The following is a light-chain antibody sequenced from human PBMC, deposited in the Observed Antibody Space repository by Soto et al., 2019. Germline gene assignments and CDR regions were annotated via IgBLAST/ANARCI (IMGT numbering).Light chain of an antibody. J-gene: IGKJ3*01. CDR2: KAS. Sequence: TLSASIGDRVSITCRASQSINTWLAWYQQKPGKAPKLLIYKASTLESGVPSRFSGSGSGTEFTLTIGCLLLDEFATHYCQHYYSYSQIPFGPGAKVDIK. CDR3: QHYYSYSQIP. V-gene: IGKV1-5*03. CDR1: QSINTW.